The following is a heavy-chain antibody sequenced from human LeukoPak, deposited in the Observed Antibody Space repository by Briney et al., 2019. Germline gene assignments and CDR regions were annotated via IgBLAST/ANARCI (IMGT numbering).Heavy chain of an antibody. V-gene: IGHV3-73*01. Sequence: GGSLRLSCAASGFTFSGSAMHWVRQASGKGLEWVGRIRSKANSYATAYAASVKGWFTISRDDSKNTAYLQMNSLKTEDTAVYYCTRVLSDSSSAKFDYWGQGTLVTVSS. CDR1: GFTFSGSA. CDR3: TRVLSDSSSAKFDY. D-gene: IGHD6-13*01. CDR2: IRSKANSYAT. J-gene: IGHJ4*02.